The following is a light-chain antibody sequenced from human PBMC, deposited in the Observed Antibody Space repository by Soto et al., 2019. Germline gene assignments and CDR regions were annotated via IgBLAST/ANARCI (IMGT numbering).Light chain of an antibody. CDR1: SSNIGNNY. CDR3: GTWDISLSGGVGV. V-gene: IGLV1-51*01. CDR2: DNN. J-gene: IGLJ7*01. Sequence: QSVLTQPPSVSAAPGQKVIISCSGSSSNIGNNYVSWYQQLPGTAPKLLIYDNNKRPSGIPDRFSGSKSGTSATLGITGLQTGDEADYYCGTWDISLSGGVGVFGGGTQLTVL.